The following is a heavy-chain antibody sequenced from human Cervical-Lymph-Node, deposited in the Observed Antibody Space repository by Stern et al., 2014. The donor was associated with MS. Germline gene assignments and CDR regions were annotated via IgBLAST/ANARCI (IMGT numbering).Heavy chain of an antibody. V-gene: IGHV2-70*20. J-gene: IGHJ6*02. CDR3: ARIRDADFAYYYCGMDV. D-gene: IGHD4-17*01. Sequence: QITLKESGPALVKPTETLTLTCTSSGFSLTTDGMCVSWVRQPPGQALEWLALIDWNDVKYYNPPLKPSLTISKDTTGNQVVLTMSNMDPEDTATYYCARIRDADFAYYYCGMDVWGQGSTVTVSS. CDR1: GFSLTTDGMC. CDR2: IDWNDVK.